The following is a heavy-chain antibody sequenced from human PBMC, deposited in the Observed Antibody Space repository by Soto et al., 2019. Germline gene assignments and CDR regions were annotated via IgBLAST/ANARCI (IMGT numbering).Heavy chain of an antibody. J-gene: IGHJ6*02. D-gene: IGHD3-3*02. CDR1: GGSISSSSYY. CDR2: IFYSGST. CDR3: ACIFFVVYGKGFYYIGIDV. Sequence: SETLSLTCTVSGGSISSSSYYWGWIRQPPGKGLEWIGSIFYSGSTYYNPSLKSRVTISVDTSKNQFSLKLTSVTAADTAVYYCACIFFVVYGKGFYYIGIDVLHQATTVTV. V-gene: IGHV4-39*01.